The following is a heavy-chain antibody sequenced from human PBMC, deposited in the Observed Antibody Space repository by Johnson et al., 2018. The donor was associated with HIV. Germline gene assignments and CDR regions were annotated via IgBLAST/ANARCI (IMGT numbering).Heavy chain of an antibody. CDR1: GFNFIDYY. CDR3: ARLPSGYNRDTFNI. J-gene: IGHJ3*02. Sequence: QVQLVESGGGLVKPGGSLRLSCAASGFNFIDYYMSWIRQAPGKGLDWVSSISSSGRTKYDADSVKGRFTISRDNAKNSVYLQMNSLRAEDTATYYCARLPSGYNRDTFNIWGQGTMVTVSS. D-gene: IGHD5-18*01. CDR2: ISSSGRTK. V-gene: IGHV3-11*04.